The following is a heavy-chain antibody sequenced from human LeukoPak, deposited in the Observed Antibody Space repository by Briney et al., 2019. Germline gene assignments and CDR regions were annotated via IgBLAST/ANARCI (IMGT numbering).Heavy chain of an antibody. D-gene: IGHD6-13*01. CDR3: ARGPIAAAGDS. V-gene: IGHV1-69*13. Sequence: SVKVSCKASGGTFSSYAISWARQAPGQGLEWMGGIIPIFGTANYVQKFQGRVTITADESTSTAYMELRSLRSDDTAVYYCARGPIAAAGDSWGQGTLVTVSS. J-gene: IGHJ4*02. CDR2: IIPIFGTA. CDR1: GGTFSSYA.